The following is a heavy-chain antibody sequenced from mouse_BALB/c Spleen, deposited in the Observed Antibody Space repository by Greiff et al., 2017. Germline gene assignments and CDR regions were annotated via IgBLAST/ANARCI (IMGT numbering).Heavy chain of an antibody. CDR2: ISTYYGNT. CDR3: ARSYGNYASAMDY. D-gene: IGHD2-10*02. CDR1: SYTFTDYA. Sequence: QVQLQQSGPELVRPGVSVKISCKGSSYTFTDYAMHWVKQSHAKSLEWIGVISTYYGNTNYNQKFKGKATMTVDKSSSTAYMELARLTSEDSAVYYCARSYGNYASAMDYWGQGTSVTVSS. V-gene: IGHV1-67*01. J-gene: IGHJ4*01.